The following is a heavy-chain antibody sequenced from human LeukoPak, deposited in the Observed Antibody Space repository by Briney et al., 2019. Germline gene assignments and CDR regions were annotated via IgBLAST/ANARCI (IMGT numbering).Heavy chain of an antibody. CDR3: ARDSIAAAGPFYYYYYMDV. CDR1: GFTFSSYW. V-gene: IGHV3-7*01. Sequence: PGGSLRLSCAASGFTFSSYWMSWVRQAPGKGLEWVANIKQDGSEKYYVDSVKGRFTISRDNDKKSMYLQMNRLGDEEAAVYYCARDSIAAAGPFYYYYYMDVWGKGTTVTVSS. D-gene: IGHD6-13*01. CDR2: IKQDGSEK. J-gene: IGHJ6*03.